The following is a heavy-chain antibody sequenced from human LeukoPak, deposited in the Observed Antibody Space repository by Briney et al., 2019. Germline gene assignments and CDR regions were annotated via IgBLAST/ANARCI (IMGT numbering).Heavy chain of an antibody. CDR3: ATVSIAAAGTDFDY. Sequence: ATVKISCKVSGYTFTDYYMHWVQQAPGKGLEWMGLVDPEDGETIYAEKFQGRVTITADTPTDTAYMELSSLRSEDTAVYYCATVSIAAAGTDFDYWGQGTLVTVSS. CDR2: VDPEDGET. V-gene: IGHV1-69-2*01. J-gene: IGHJ4*02. CDR1: GYTFTDYY. D-gene: IGHD6-13*01.